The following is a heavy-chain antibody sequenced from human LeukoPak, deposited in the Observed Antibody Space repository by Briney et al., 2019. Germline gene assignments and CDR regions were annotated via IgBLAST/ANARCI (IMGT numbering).Heavy chain of an antibody. V-gene: IGHV4-31*03. CDR2: IYYSGST. CDR1: GGSISSGGYY. J-gene: IGHJ5*02. Sequence: SETLSLTCTVSGGSISSGGYYWSWIRQHPGKGLEWIGYIYYSGSTYYNPSLKSRVTISVDTSKNQFSPKLSSVTAAETAVYYCARAEGAVVVPAAYKGGWFDPWGQGTLVTVSS. D-gene: IGHD2-2*01. CDR3: ARAEGAVVVPAAYKGGWFDP.